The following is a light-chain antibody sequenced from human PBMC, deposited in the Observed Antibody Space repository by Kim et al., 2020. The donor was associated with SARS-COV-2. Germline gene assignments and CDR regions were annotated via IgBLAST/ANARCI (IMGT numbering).Light chain of an antibody. CDR3: QQSHSSPYT. Sequence: DIQMTQSPSSLSASVGDRVTITCRASQSISSLNWYQHKPGKAPKLLMYAASSLQSGVPSRFSGSGSGTDFTLTISSLQPEDFATYYCQQSHSSPYTFGQGTKVDIK. V-gene: IGKV1-39*01. CDR1: QSISS. J-gene: IGKJ2*01. CDR2: AAS.